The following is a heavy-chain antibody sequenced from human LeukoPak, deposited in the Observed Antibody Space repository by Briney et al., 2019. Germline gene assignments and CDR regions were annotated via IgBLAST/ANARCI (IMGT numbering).Heavy chain of an antibody. J-gene: IGHJ4*02. V-gene: IGHV3-30*04. CDR2: ILYHGSNQ. CDR3: AGPGLGYCSSTSCFRDY. Sequence: GGSLRLSCAASGFTFSTYAMHWVRQAPGKGLEWVAVILYHGSNQFYADSVKGRFTISRDNSKNTLFLQMNSLRADDTAVYYCAGPGLGYCSSTSCFRDYWGQGTLVTVSS. D-gene: IGHD2-2*01. CDR1: GFTFSTYA.